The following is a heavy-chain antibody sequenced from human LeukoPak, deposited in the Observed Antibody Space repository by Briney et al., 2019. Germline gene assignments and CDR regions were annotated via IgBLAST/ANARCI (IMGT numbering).Heavy chain of an antibody. Sequence: GGSLRLSCAASGFIFGDYGMQWVRQAPGKGLEWVAFIRYDGSNKYYTDSVKGRFTISRDNSKNTLYLQMNSLRAEDTAVYYCAKGRGWEASYYYYYMDVWGKGTTVTISS. CDR3: AKGRGWEASYYYYYMDV. D-gene: IGHD1-26*01. CDR1: GFIFGDYG. CDR2: IRYDGSNK. J-gene: IGHJ6*03. V-gene: IGHV3-30*02.